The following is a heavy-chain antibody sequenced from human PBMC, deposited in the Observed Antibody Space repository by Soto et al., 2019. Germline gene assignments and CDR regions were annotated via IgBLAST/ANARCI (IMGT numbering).Heavy chain of an antibody. V-gene: IGHV4-59*01. CDR1: GGSISSYY. Sequence: SETLSLTCTVSGGSISSYYWSWIRQPPGKGLEWIGYIYYSGSTNYNPSLKSRVTISVDTSKNQFSLKLSSVTAADTAVYYCARMDYDILTGYYGGGWFDPWGQGTLVTVSS. J-gene: IGHJ5*02. CDR2: IYYSGST. CDR3: ARMDYDILTGYYGGGWFDP. D-gene: IGHD3-9*01.